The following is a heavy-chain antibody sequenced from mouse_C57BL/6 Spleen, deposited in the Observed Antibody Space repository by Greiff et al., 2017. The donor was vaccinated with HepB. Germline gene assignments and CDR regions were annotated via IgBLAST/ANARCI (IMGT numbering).Heavy chain of an antibody. CDR1: GYTFTSYW. V-gene: IGHV1-61*01. D-gene: IGHD1-1*01. CDR3: ARNYGSRSWFAY. J-gene: IGHJ3*01. Sequence: VQLQQPGAELVRPGSSVKLSCKASGYTFTSYWMDWVKQRPGQGLEWIGNIYPSDSETHYNQKFKDKATLTVDKSSSTAYMQLSSLTSEDSAVYYCARNYGSRSWFAYWGQGTLVTVSA. CDR2: IYPSDSET.